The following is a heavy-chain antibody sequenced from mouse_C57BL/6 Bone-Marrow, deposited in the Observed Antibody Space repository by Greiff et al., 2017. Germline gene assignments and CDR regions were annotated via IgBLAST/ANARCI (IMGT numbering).Heavy chain of an antibody. CDR3: ARLRRGNFDY. V-gene: IGHV5-15*01. Sequence: EVKLMESGGGLVQPGGSLKLSCAASGFTFSDYGMAWVRQAPRKGPEWVAFISNLAYSIYYADTVTGRFTISRENAKNTLYLEMSSLRSEDTAMYYCARLRRGNFDYGGQGTTLTVSS. CDR2: ISNLAYSI. J-gene: IGHJ2*01. CDR1: GFTFSDYG.